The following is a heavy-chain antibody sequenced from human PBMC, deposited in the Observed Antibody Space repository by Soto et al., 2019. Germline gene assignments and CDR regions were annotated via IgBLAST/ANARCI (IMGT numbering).Heavy chain of an antibody. D-gene: IGHD1-26*01. CDR1: GFTFSSYA. J-gene: IGHJ6*02. V-gene: IGHV3-23*01. Sequence: GGSLRLSCAASGFTFSSYAMSWVRQAPGKGLEWVSVFSGSGGSTYYGDSVKGRFTISRDNSKNTLYLQMNSLRAEDTAVYYCEKNRGSGGYHSMDVWGQGTTVTVYS. CDR2: FSGSGGST. CDR3: EKNRGSGGYHSMDV.